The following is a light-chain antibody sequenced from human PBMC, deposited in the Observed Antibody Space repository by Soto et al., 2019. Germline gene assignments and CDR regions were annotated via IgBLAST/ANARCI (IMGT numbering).Light chain of an antibody. CDR2: SAS. CDR3: QQADTFPLT. Sequence: DIQMTQSPSSVSASVGDRVTITCRASQSIDTWLAWYQQKPGKAPELLIYSASTLQSGVPSRFSGSGSGTAFTLTISSLQPEDFATYNCQQADTFPLTFGQGTRLEIK. CDR1: QSIDTW. V-gene: IGKV1-12*01. J-gene: IGKJ2*01.